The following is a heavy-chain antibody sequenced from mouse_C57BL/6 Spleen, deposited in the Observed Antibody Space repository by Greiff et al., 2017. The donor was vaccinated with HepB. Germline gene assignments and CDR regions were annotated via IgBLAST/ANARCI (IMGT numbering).Heavy chain of an antibody. CDR2: INPNNGGT. CDR1: GYTFTDYY. Sequence: VQLQQSGPELVKPGASVKISCKASGYTFTDYYMNWVKQSHGKSLEWIGDINPNNGGTSYNQKLKGKATLTVDKSSSTAYMELRSLTSEDSAVYYCASGVAPFDYWGQGTTLTVSS. D-gene: IGHD1-1*01. CDR3: ASGVAPFDY. J-gene: IGHJ2*01. V-gene: IGHV1-26*01.